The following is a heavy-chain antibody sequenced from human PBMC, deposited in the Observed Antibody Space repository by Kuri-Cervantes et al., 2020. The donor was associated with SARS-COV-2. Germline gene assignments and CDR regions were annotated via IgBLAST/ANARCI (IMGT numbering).Heavy chain of an antibody. CDR3: ARGSPIAAAEYYYYYYMDV. J-gene: IGHJ6*03. Sequence: GGSLRLSCAASGFTFSSYAMHWVCQAPGKGLEWVAVISYDGSDKYYADSVKGRFTISRDNSKNTLYLQMNSLRAEDTAVYYCARGSPIAAAEYYYYYYMDVWGKGTTVTVSS. D-gene: IGHD6-13*01. CDR2: ISYDGSDK. V-gene: IGHV3-30*04. CDR1: GFTFSSYA.